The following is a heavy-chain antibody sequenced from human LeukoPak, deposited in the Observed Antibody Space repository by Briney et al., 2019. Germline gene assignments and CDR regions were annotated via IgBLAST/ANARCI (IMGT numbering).Heavy chain of an antibody. CDR2: INHSGST. CDR1: GGSFSGYY. CDR3: ARGRQQLVSGASNFDY. J-gene: IGHJ4*02. V-gene: IGHV4-34*01. D-gene: IGHD6-13*01. Sequence: PSETLSLTCAVYGGSFSGYYRSWIRQPPGKGLEWIGEINHSGSTNYNPSLKSRVTISVDTSKNQFSLKLSSVTAADTAVYYCARGRQQLVSGASNFDYWGQGTLVTVSS.